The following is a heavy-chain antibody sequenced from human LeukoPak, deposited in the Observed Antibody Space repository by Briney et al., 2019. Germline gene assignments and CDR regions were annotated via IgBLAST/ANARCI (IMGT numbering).Heavy chain of an antibody. CDR2: IWYDGSNK. Sequence: QPGRSLRLSCAASGFTFSSYGMPWVRQAPGKGLEWVAVIWYDGSNKYYADSVKGRFTISRDNSKNTLYLQMNSLRAEDTAVYYCARDRAFGSGWYPYWGQGTLVTVSS. J-gene: IGHJ4*02. D-gene: IGHD6-19*01. CDR1: GFTFSSYG. V-gene: IGHV3-33*01. CDR3: ARDRAFGSGWYPY.